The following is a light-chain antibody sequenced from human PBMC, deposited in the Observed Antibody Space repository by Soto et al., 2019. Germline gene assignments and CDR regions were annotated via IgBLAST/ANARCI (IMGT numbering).Light chain of an antibody. J-gene: IGLJ3*02. CDR3: SSYTTSGTFGV. CDR2: DVS. V-gene: IGLV2-14*03. Sequence: QSALTQPASVSGSPGQSITICCTGTSSDVGGYNYVSWYQHHPGKAPKLIIYDVSNRPSGVSNRFSGSKSGNTASLTISGLQAEDEADYHCSSYTTSGTFGVFGGGTKLTVL. CDR1: SSDVGGYNY.